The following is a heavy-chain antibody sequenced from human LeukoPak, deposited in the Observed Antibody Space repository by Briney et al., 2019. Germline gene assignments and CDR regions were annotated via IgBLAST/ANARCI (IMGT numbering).Heavy chain of an antibody. CDR2: FDPEDGET. CDR1: GYTLTELS. D-gene: IGHD3-10*01. J-gene: IGHJ4*02. V-gene: IGHV1-24*01. Sequence: ASVKVSCKVSGYTLTELSMHWVRQAPGKGLEWMGGFDPEDGETIYAQKFQGRVTMTEDTSTDTAYMELSSLRSEDTAVYYCAGWPMVRGVIRSFDYWGQGTLVTVPS. CDR3: AGWPMVRGVIRSFDY.